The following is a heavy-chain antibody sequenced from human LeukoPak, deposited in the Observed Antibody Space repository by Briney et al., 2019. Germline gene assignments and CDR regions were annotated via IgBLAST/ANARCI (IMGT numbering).Heavy chain of an antibody. Sequence: GGSLRLSCAASGFTFSSYGMHWVRQAPGKGLEWVAVISYDGSNKYYADSVKGRFTISRDNSKNTLYLQMNSLRAEDTAVYYWAKRGSIFGKKNWFDPWGQGTLVTVSS. D-gene: IGHD3-10*02. CDR1: GFTFSSYG. J-gene: IGHJ5*02. CDR3: AKRGSIFGKKNWFDP. V-gene: IGHV3-30*18. CDR2: ISYDGSNK.